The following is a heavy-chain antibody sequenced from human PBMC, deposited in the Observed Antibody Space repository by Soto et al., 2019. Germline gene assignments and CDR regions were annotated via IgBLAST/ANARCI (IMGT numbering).Heavy chain of an antibody. CDR1: GFTFSSYG. V-gene: IGHV3-33*01. J-gene: IGHJ6*02. Sequence: SLRLSCAASGFTFSSYGMHWVRQAPGKGLEWVAVIWYDGSNKYYADSVKGRFTISRDNSKNTLYLQMNSLRAGDTAVYYCARDFTEYFDRLPPGGMDVWGQATTVTVSS. CDR2: IWYDGSNK. D-gene: IGHD3-9*01. CDR3: ARDFTEYFDRLPPGGMDV.